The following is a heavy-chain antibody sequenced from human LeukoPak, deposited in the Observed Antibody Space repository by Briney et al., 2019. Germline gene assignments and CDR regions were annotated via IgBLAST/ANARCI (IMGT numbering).Heavy chain of an antibody. V-gene: IGHV4-39*01. CDR3: ARQVVPGYYDY. CDR1: GGSFTSSGYY. Sequence: SETLSLTCTVSGGSFTSSGYYWVWIRQPPGKGLEWVGTVSYSGSTYYNPSLKSRVTTSADTPKKQFSLRLSSVIAADTAVYYCARQVVPGYYDYWGQGILVTVSS. CDR2: VSYSGST. J-gene: IGHJ4*02. D-gene: IGHD3-10*01.